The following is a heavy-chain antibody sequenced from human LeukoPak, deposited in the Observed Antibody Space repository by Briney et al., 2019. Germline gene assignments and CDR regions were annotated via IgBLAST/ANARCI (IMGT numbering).Heavy chain of an antibody. CDR3: ARYDFNKYFDY. CDR1: GGSISSYY. Sequence: SETLSLTCTVSGGSISSYYWSWIRQPPGKGLEWIGYIYYSGSTNYNPSLKSRVTISVDTSKNQFSLKLTSVTAADTAVYYCARYDFNKYFDYWGQGILVTVSS. J-gene: IGHJ4*02. D-gene: IGHD3-3*01. V-gene: IGHV4-59*01. CDR2: IYYSGST.